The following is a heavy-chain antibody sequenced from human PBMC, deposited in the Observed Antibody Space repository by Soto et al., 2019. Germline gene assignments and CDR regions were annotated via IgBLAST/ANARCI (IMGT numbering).Heavy chain of an antibody. CDR3: ARGTPLDF. J-gene: IGHJ4*02. V-gene: IGHV4-30-4*01. CDR1: GGSISSGNFY. Sequence: QVRLQESGPGLVKPSQTLSLTCSVSGGSISSGNFYWSWIRQPLGKGLEWIGYIYNAGGTSYNPYLKSRLSISADTSKNQFFLRLTSVTAADTAVYYCARGTPLDFWGQGTLVTVSS. CDR2: IYNAGGT.